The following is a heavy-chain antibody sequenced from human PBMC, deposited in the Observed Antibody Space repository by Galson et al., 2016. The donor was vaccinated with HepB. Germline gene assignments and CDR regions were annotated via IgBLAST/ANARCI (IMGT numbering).Heavy chain of an antibody. CDR3: SRAGAKVQGVVLRPADCAVDV. V-gene: IGHV1-69*13. CDR1: GGTFNSHA. J-gene: IGHJ6*02. Sequence: SVKVSCKASGGTFNSHAISWVRQAPGQGLEWMGGLIPIHGTPQYADRFQGRVTITADESTSTAYMELSGLRSEDTAVYYCSRAGAKVQGVVLRPADCAVDVWGQGTTVTVSS. CDR2: LIPIHGTP. D-gene: IGHD3-10*01.